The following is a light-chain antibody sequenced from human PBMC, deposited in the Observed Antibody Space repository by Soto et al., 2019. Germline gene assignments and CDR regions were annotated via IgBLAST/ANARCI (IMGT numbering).Light chain of an antibody. CDR3: QQFNSYPWT. CDR2: GAS. CDR1: QGISSY. V-gene: IGKV1-9*01. Sequence: DIQLTQSPSILSASVGDRVTITCRASQGISSYLAWYQQKPGEAPKPLIYGASTLQSGVPSRFSGSGSGTEFTLTISSLQPEDFATYFCQQFNSYPWTFGQGTKVEIK. J-gene: IGKJ1*01.